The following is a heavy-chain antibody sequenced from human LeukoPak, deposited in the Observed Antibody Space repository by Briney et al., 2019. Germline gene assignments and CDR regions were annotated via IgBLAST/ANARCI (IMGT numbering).Heavy chain of an antibody. CDR3: ARDLVYSSDSGSFEDFDI. J-gene: IGHJ3*02. Sequence: WGSLRLSCAASGFTFSTYTMNWVRQAPGKGLECVSSISSRSSYSYYADSVRGRFTISRDNAKNSLYLQMNSLRAEDTAVYYCARDLVYSSDSGSFEDFDIWGQGTMVTV. CDR1: GFTFSTYT. CDR2: ISSRSSYS. V-gene: IGHV3-21*01. D-gene: IGHD3-10*01.